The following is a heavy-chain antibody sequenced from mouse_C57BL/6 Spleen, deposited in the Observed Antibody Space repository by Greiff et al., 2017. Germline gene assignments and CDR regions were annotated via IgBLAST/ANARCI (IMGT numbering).Heavy chain of an antibody. CDR3: ARIEDFPLLRDTFEH. CDR1: GYTFTSYW. CDR2: IDPSGSYT. V-gene: IGHV1-69*01. D-gene: IGHD1-1*01. Sequence: QVQLQQPGAELVMPGASVKLSCKASGYTFTSYWMHWVKQRPGQGLEWIGEIDPSGSYTNYNQKFKGKSTLTVDKSSSTAYMQLSSLTSEDSAVYYNARIEDFPLLRDTFEHWGTGTTLTVST. J-gene: IGHJ1*03.